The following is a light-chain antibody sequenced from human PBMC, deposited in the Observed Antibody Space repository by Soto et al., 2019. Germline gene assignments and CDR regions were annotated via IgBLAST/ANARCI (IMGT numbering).Light chain of an antibody. CDR3: IQARQTPYT. CDR1: ESLLLSNGYNS. Sequence: DIVLTQSPLSLPVTPGEPASISCRSSESLLLSNGYNSLDWYLQKPGQSPQLLIYFGSSRASGVPDRFSGSVSGTDFTLRISRVEAEDVGVYYCIQARQTPYTFGPGTKLEI. CDR2: FGS. J-gene: IGKJ2*01. V-gene: IGKV2-28*01.